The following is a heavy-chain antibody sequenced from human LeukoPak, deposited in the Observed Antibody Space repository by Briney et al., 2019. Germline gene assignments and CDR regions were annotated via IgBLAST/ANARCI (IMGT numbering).Heavy chain of an antibody. CDR2: INPNSGGT. CDR1: GYTFTGYY. D-gene: IGHD3-22*01. V-gene: IGHV1-2*06. CDR3: ARDLTMIVVVIPSGPY. Sequence: ASVKVSCKASGYTFTGYYMHWVRQAPGQGLEWMGRINPNSGGTNYAQKFQGRVTMTRDTSISTAYMELSRLRSDDTAVYYCARDLTMIVVVIPSGPYWGQGTLVTVSS. J-gene: IGHJ4*02.